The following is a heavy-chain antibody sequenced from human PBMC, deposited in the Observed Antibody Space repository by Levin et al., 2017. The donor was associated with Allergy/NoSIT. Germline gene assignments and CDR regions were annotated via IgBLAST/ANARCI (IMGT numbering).Heavy chain of an antibody. J-gene: IGHJ6*02. CDR1: GGSFSGYY. D-gene: IGHD2-2*01. V-gene: IGHV4-34*01. Sequence: SQTLSLTCAVYGGSFSGYYWSWIRQPPGKGLEWIGEINHSGSTNYNPSLKSRVTISVDTSKNQFSLKLSSVTAADTAVYYCARVVPAARLNYYYGMDVWGQGTTVTVSS. CDR2: INHSGST. CDR3: ARVVPAARLNYYYGMDV.